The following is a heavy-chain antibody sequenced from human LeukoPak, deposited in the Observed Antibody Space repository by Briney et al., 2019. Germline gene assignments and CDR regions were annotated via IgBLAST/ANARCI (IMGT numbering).Heavy chain of an antibody. J-gene: IGHJ5*02. V-gene: IGHV1-2*02. D-gene: IGHD4-17*01. Sequence: ASVKVSCNCAGYSFNFYYLHWPRQAPGQGLELMGWINPNRGGTSYAQKFQGRVTMTRDTSITTAYMELSSLRPDDTAMYYCARDTCDGVTCYNWFDPWGQGTLVPVHS. CDR1: GYSFNFYY. CDR2: INPNRGGT. CDR3: ARDTCDGVTCYNWFDP.